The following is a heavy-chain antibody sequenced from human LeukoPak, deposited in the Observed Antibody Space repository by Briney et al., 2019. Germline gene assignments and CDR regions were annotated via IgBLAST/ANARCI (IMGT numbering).Heavy chain of an antibody. CDR3: ATTVAG. CDR1: GFTFSSYE. CDR2: ISSSETK. J-gene: IGHJ4*02. D-gene: IGHD6-19*01. V-gene: IGHV3-48*03. Sequence: GGSLRLSCAASGFTFSSYEMNWVRQAPGKGLEWVSYISSSETKYYADSVKGRFTISRDNAKNSLYLQMNSLRAEDTAVYYCATTVAGWGQGTLVTVSS.